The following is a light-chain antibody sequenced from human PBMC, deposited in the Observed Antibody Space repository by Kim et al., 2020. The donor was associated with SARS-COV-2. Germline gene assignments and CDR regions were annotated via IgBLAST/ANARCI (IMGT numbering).Light chain of an antibody. CDR1: SLRSYY. Sequence: VLGQPVRITIQGDSLRSYYATWYQQQPRQAPILVIYGKNNRPSGIPDRFSGSSSGNTASLTITGAQAEDEADYYCNSRDSNDNVVFGGGTSLTVL. CDR3: NSRDSNDNVV. V-gene: IGLV3-19*01. CDR2: GKN. J-gene: IGLJ2*01.